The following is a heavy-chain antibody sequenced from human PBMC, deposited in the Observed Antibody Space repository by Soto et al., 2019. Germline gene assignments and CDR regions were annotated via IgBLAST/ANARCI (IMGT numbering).Heavy chain of an antibody. V-gene: IGHV4-34*01. CDR3: ARHRPGYCSSTSCPRHYYYYGMDV. CDR2: INHSGST. J-gene: IGHJ6*02. Sequence: SETLSLTCAVYGGSFSGYYWSWIRQPPGKGLEWIGEINHSGSTNYNPSLKSRVTISVDTSKNQFSLKLSSVTAADTAVYYCARHRPGYCSSTSCPRHYYYYGMDVWGQGTTVT. D-gene: IGHD2-2*01. CDR1: GGSFSGYY.